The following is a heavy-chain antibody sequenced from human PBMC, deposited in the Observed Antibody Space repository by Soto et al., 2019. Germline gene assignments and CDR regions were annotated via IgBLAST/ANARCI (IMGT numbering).Heavy chain of an antibody. J-gene: IGHJ3*02. V-gene: IGHV4-31*03. Sequence: SETLSLTCSVSGDSIISGAYYWSLIRQHPGEGLEWVGYISYSGSTDYNPSLTSRVSISIDTSKNHLSLRLSSVTAADTAVYYCARDPTTVTKGAFDIWGQGTMVTVSS. D-gene: IGHD4-17*01. CDR1: GDSIISGAYY. CDR2: ISYSGST. CDR3: ARDPTTVTKGAFDI.